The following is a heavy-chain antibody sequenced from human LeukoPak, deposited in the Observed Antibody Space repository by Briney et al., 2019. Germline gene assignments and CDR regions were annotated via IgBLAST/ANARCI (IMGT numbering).Heavy chain of an antibody. Sequence: ASVKVSCKASGYTFTSYAMHWARQAPGQRLEWMGWINAGNGNTKYSQKFQGRVTITRDTSASTAYMELSSLRSEDTAVYYCARATWIQLWSLDYWGQGTLVTVSS. D-gene: IGHD5-18*01. CDR2: INAGNGNT. CDR1: GYTFTSYA. J-gene: IGHJ4*02. V-gene: IGHV1-3*01. CDR3: ARATWIQLWSLDY.